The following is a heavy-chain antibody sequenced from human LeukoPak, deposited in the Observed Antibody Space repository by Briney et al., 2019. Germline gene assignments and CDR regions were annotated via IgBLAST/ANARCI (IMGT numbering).Heavy chain of an antibody. V-gene: IGHV3-30*02. CDR1: GSTFSSYG. J-gene: IGHJ5*02. Sequence: PGGSLRLSCAASGSTFSSYGMHWVRQAPGKGLEWVAFIRYDGSNKYYADSVKGRFTISRDNSKNTLYLQMNSLRSEDTAVYYCARGRGSGHKENWFDPWGQGTLVTVSS. CDR2: IRYDGSNK. CDR3: ARGRGSGHKENWFDP. D-gene: IGHD6-19*01.